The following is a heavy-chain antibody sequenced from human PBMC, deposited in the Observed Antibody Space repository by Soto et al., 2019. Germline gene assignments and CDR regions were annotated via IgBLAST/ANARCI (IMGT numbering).Heavy chain of an antibody. CDR3: ARHGDPSTGWYAQLYTYFDP. CDR1: GGSVSSGSYY. V-gene: IGHV4-61*01. Sequence: SETLSLTCTVSGGSVSSGSYYWSWIRQPPGKGLEWIGYIYYSGRTNYNPSLKSRVTISVDTSKNLILLTLTSVTAADTAVYYCARHGDPSTGWYAQLYTYFDPWGQGTVVTVSS. J-gene: IGHJ5*02. CDR2: IYYSGRT. D-gene: IGHD2-2*01.